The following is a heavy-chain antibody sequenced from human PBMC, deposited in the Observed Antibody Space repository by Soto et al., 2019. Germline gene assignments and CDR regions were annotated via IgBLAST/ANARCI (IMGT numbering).Heavy chain of an antibody. D-gene: IGHD2-15*01. CDR3: ARDEGFPGY. Sequence: QVQLVESGGGVVQPGRSLRLSCAASGFTFSSYGMYWVRQAPGKGLEWVAAIWYDGSNKYYEDSVKGRFTISRDNSKNTLYLQMNSLRAEDTAVYYFARDEGFPGYLGQGTLVTVSS. V-gene: IGHV3-33*01. CDR1: GFTFSSYG. J-gene: IGHJ4*02. CDR2: IWYDGSNK.